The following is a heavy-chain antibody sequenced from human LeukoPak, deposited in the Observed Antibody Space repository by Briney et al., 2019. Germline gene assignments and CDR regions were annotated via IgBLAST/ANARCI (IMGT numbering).Heavy chain of an antibody. CDR3: ARVQGTLIKYYFDY. Sequence: PGRSLRLSCVASGFTFSGYAMHWVRQAPGKGLEWVAVISYDGSNKYYADSVKGRFTISRDNSKNTLYLQMNSLRAEDTAVYYCARVQGTLIKYYFDYWGQGTLVTVSS. V-gene: IGHV3-30-3*01. J-gene: IGHJ4*02. CDR1: GFTFSGYA. D-gene: IGHD2/OR15-2a*01. CDR2: ISYDGSNK.